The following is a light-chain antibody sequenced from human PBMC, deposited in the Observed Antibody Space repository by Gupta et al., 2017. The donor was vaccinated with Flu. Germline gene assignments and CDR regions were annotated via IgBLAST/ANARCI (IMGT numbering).Light chain of an antibody. CDR3: QKYNSAPPAFT. J-gene: IGKJ3*01. CDR2: AAS. CDR1: QGISNY. Sequence: DIQMTQSPSSLSASVGDRVTITCRASQGISNYLAWYQQKPGKVPKLLIYAASTLQSGVPSRFSGSGAGTDFTLTISSRQPEDVATYYCQKYNSAPPAFTFGPGTKVDIK. V-gene: IGKV1-27*01.